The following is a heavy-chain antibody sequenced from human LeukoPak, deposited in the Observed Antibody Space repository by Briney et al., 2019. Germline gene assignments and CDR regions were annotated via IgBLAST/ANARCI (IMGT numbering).Heavy chain of an antibody. J-gene: IGHJ4*02. V-gene: IGHV3-48*02. CDR2: ISSGGSTI. CDR1: GFTFSSYS. CDR3: ARDSGTYSTQY. D-gene: IGHD1-26*01. Sequence: PGGSLRLSCAASGFTFSSYSMNWVRQAPGKGLEWVSYISSGGSTIYYADSVKGRFTISRDNGENSLYLQMSSLRDGDTAVYFCARDSGTYSTQYWGQGTLVTVS.